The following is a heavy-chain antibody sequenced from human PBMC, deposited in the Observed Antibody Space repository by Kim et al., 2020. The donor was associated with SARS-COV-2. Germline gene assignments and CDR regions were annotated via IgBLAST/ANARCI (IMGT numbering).Heavy chain of an antibody. Sequence: YNPSLKGRATISWDTCSNQFSLDLASVPQADTAVYYCARSEVRASWHQFDYWGQGVLVTVSS. J-gene: IGHJ4*02. V-gene: IGHV4-59*01. CDR3: ARSEVRASWHQFDY.